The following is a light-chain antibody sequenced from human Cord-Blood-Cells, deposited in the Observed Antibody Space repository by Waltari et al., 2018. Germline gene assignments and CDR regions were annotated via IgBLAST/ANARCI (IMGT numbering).Light chain of an antibody. CDR3: CSYAGSSTWV. V-gene: IGLV2-23*02. Sequence: SALTQPASASGSHGQSITISCTGTSSDVGSYNLVSWYQQHPGKAPKLMIYEVSKRPSGVSNRFSGSKSGNTASLTISGLQAEDEADYYCCSYAGSSTWVFGGGTKLTVL. J-gene: IGLJ3*02. CDR2: EVS. CDR1: SSDVGSYNL.